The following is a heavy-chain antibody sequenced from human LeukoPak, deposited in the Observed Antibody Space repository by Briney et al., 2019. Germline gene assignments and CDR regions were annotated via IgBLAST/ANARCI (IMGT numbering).Heavy chain of an antibody. CDR3: VSSSPYYYYMDV. CDR2: IKQDGSEK. V-gene: IGHV3-7*01. Sequence: GGSLRLSCAASGFTFSSYWMSWVRQAPGKGLEWVANIKQDGSEKYYVDSVKGRFTISRDNAKNSLYLQMNSLRAEDTAVYYCVSSSPYYYYMDVWGKGTTVTVSS. D-gene: IGHD6-6*01. J-gene: IGHJ6*03. CDR1: GFTFSSYW.